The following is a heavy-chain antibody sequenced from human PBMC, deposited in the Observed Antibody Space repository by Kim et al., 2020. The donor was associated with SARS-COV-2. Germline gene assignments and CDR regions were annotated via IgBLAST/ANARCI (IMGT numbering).Heavy chain of an antibody. D-gene: IGHD6-13*01. CDR3: ARVSKYQLVRLSLAY. CDR2: INAGNGNT. V-gene: IGHV1-3*01. J-gene: IGHJ4*02. Sequence: ASVKVSCKASGYTFTSYAMHWVRQAPGQRLEWMGWINAGNGNTKYSQKFQGRVTITRDTSASTAYMELSSLRSEDTAVYYCARVSKYQLVRLSLAYWGQGTLVTVSS. CDR1: GYTFTSYA.